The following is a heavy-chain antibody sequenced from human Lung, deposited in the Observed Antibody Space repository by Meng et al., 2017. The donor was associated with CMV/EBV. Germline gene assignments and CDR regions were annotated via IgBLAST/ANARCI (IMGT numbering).Heavy chain of an antibody. CDR1: GYTLTGYY. CDR2: INPITGAT. V-gene: IGHV1-2*02. Sequence: ASVXVSXKALGYTLTGYYVHWLRQAPGQGLEWMGWINPITGATKYAQKFQGRVTMTRDTSISTAYMDLSRLTSDDAAIYYCGRVVASAQLPPLDVWGQGTTVTVSS. CDR3: GRVVASAQLPPLDV. J-gene: IGHJ6*02. D-gene: IGHD1-1*01.